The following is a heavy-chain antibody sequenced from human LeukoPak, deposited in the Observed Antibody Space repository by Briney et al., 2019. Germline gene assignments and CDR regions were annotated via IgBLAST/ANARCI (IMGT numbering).Heavy chain of an antibody. J-gene: IGHJ4*02. D-gene: IGHD3-22*01. CDR1: GFTFNNYW. CDR2: IKHDGRDK. CDR3: ARSYTASGYYYGVAY. Sequence: GGSLRLSCAASGFTFNNYWMTWVRQARGKGVEWVATIKHDGRDKHYGDSVKGRFAISRDNANNSVHLQMNSLRAEDTAVYFCARSYTASGYYYGVAYWGQGTLVSVSS. V-gene: IGHV3-7*01.